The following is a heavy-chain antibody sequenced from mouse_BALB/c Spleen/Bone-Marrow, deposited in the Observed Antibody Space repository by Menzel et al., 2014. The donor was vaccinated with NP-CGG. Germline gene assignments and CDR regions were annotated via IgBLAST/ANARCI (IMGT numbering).Heavy chain of an antibody. Sequence: VQLQQPGAELVKPGASVKLSCTASGFNIKDTYMHWVKQRPEQGTEWIGRIDTANGNTKYDPKFQGEATITADTSSNTAYLQLSSLTSEDTAVYYCARYGNGLMDYWGQGTSVTVSS. CDR2: IDTANGNT. CDR1: GFNIKDTY. V-gene: IGHV14-3*02. D-gene: IGHD2-1*01. J-gene: IGHJ4*01. CDR3: ARYGNGLMDY.